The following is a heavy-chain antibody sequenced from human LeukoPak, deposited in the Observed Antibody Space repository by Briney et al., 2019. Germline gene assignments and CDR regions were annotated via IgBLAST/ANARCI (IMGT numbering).Heavy chain of an antibody. Sequence: KTSETLSLTCTVSGGSISSSSYYWGWIRQPPGKGLEWIGSIYYSGSTYYNPSLKSRVTISVDTSKNQFSLKLSSVTAADTAVYYCARHLIYYDSSSYPGDFWGQGTLVTVSS. CDR3: ARHLIYYDSSSYPGDF. D-gene: IGHD3-22*01. CDR1: GGSISSSSYY. V-gene: IGHV4-39*01. CDR2: IYYSGST. J-gene: IGHJ4*02.